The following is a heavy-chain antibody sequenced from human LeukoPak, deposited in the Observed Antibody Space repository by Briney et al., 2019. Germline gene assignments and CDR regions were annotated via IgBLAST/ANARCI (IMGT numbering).Heavy chain of an antibody. J-gene: IGHJ4*01. CDR3: AKYTSGTSYRGLDQ. Sequence: GGSLRLSCAASGFTFSSYWMHWVRQAPGKGLVWVSGITSDGSGTRYADSVKGRFTISRDDSKNTVYLQMNSLRAEDTAVYSCAKYTSGTSYRGLDQWGHGTLVTVSS. D-gene: IGHD3-10*01. CDR2: ITSDGSGT. CDR1: GFTFSSYW. V-gene: IGHV3-74*01.